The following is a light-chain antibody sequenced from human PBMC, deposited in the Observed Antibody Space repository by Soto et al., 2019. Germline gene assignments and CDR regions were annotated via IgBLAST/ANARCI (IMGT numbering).Light chain of an antibody. Sequence: EIVMTQSPATLSVSPGERATLSCRASQSVYSNLAWYQQKPGQAPGLLIYAASTRATGIPARFSGSGSGTEFTLTISGLQSEDFAVYYCQQYNSWPLTFGGGTKVEIK. V-gene: IGKV3-15*01. CDR2: AAS. CDR1: QSVYSN. CDR3: QQYNSWPLT. J-gene: IGKJ4*01.